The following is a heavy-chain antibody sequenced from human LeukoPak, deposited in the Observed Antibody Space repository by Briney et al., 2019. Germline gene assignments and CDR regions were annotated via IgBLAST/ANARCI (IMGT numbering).Heavy chain of an antibody. V-gene: IGHV3-74*01. J-gene: IGHJ4*02. CDR3: ARATGSYYSLGY. CDR1: GFTFSSYW. CDR2: INSDGSST. Sequence: GGSLRLSCAASGFTFSSYWMHWVRQAPGKGLVWVSRINSDGSSTSYADSVKGRFTASRDNAKNTLYLQMNSLRAEDTAVYYCARATGSYYSLGYWGQGTLVTVSS. D-gene: IGHD1-26*01.